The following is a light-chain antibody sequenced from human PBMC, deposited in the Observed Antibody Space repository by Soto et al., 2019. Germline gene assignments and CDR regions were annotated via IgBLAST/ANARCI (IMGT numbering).Light chain of an antibody. J-gene: IGKJ1*01. CDR3: QQYYSYPRT. CDR2: AAS. V-gene: IGKV1-8*01. Sequence: AIRMTQSPSSLSASTGDRVTITCRARQGISSYLAWYQQKPGKAPKLLIYAASTLQSGVPSRFSGSGSGTDFNLTISCLQSEDFATYYCQQYYSYPRTFGQGTKVEIK. CDR1: QGISSY.